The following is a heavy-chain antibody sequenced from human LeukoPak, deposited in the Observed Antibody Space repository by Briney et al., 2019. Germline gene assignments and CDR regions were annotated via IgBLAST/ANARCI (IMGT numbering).Heavy chain of an antibody. V-gene: IGHV3-30*18. CDR2: ISYDGSNK. CDR3: AKDFPAAEAFDI. CDR1: GFTFSSYG. D-gene: IGHD6-13*01. J-gene: IGHJ3*02. Sequence: GGSLRLSCAASGFTFSSYGMHWVRQAPGKGLEWVAVISYDGSNKYYADSVKGRFTISRDNSKNTLYLQMNSLRAEDTAVYYCAKDFPAAEAFDIWGQGTMVTVSS.